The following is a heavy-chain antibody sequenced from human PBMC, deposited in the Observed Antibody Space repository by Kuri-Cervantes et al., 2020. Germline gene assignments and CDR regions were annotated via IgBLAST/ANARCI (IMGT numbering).Heavy chain of an antibody. Sequence: GGSLRLSCAASGFTFSNYAMHWVRQAPGKGLEWVSVISHDGSDKYYAGSVKGRFTIARDTSMNTLYLQMNSLRAEDTAVYYCARDGLEILPAAAHFFDYWGQGTLVTVSS. CDR3: ARDGLEILPAAAHFFDY. J-gene: IGHJ4*02. CDR1: GFTFSNYA. V-gene: IGHV3-30*04. CDR2: ISHDGSDK. D-gene: IGHD2-2*01.